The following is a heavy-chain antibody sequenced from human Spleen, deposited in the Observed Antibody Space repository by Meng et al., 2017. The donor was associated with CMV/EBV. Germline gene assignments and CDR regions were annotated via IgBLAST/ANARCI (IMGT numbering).Heavy chain of an antibody. D-gene: IGHD3-22*01. Sequence: GESLKISCAASGFTFSSYAMNWVRQAPGKGLEWVSVISGSGGSTYYADSVKGRFTISRDNSKNTLYLQMNSLRAEDTAVYYCAKESVLVVVKWIDYWGQGTLVTVSS. CDR3: AKESVLVVVKWIDY. V-gene: IGHV3-23*01. J-gene: IGHJ4*02. CDR2: ISGSGGST. CDR1: GFTFSSYA.